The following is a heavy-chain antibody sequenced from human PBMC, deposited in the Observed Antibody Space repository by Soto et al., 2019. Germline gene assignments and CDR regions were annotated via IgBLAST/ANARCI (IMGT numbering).Heavy chain of an antibody. CDR2: IVVGSGNT. D-gene: IGHD1-26*01. CDR1: TFTFTSSA. J-gene: IGHJ4*02. V-gene: IGHV1-58*01. Sequence: QMQLVQSGPEVKKPGTSVKVSCKASTFTFTSSAVQWVRQSRGQRLEWIGWIVVGSGNTKYAQNFQERVTITRDRSSATASLELSSLRSEDTAVYYCATHREGATYYFDYWGQGTLLTVSS. CDR3: ATHREGATYYFDY.